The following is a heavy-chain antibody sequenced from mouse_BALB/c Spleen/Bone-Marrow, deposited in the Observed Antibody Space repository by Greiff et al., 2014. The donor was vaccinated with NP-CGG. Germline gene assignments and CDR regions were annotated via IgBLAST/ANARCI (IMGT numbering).Heavy chain of an antibody. D-gene: IGHD1-1*02. CDR2: IDPSDSET. Sequence: QVQLQQPGAELVRPGPPVKLSCKASGYTFTSYWMNWVKQRPGRGLEWIGRIDPSDSETHYNQKFKDKATLTVDKSSSTAYIQLSSLTSEDSAVYYCARWVAYFDYWGQGTTLTVSS. V-gene: IGHV1-61*01. J-gene: IGHJ2*01. CDR1: GYTFTSYW. CDR3: ARWVAYFDY.